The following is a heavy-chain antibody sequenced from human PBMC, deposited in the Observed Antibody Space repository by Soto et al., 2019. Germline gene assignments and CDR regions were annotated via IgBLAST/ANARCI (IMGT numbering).Heavy chain of an antibody. CDR3: AKDGRGSGSHYNSFGY. J-gene: IGHJ4*02. CDR1: GFTVGNNY. V-gene: IGHV3-53*01. CDR2: IYSTGTT. Sequence: EVQLVESGGGLIQPGGSLKLSCAASGFTVGNNYMSWVRQAPGKGLEWVSLIYSTGTTKYADSVKGRFTVSRDNAKMTLDLQMNSLRAEDTAVYYCAKDGRGSGSHYNSFGYWGQGTLVTVSS. D-gene: IGHD3-10*01.